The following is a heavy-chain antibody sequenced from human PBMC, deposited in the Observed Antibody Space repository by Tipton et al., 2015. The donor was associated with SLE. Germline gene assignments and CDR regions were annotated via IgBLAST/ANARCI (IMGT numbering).Heavy chain of an antibody. V-gene: IGHV3-23*01. D-gene: IGHD3-3*01. CDR1: GFTFSSYV. CDR3: ARETSGWSGSVDYYFGPDV. Sequence: SLRLSCAASGFTFSSYVMSWVRQAPGKGLECVSTITGGGGTTFYADSVKGRFTVSRDNSRNTLYLQMNNLRGEDTAIYYCARETSGWSGSVDYYFGPDVWGQGTTVTVSS. CDR2: ITGGGGTT. J-gene: IGHJ6*02.